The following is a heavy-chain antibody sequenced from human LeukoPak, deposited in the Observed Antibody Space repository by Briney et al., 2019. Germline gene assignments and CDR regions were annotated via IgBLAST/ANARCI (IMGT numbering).Heavy chain of an antibody. D-gene: IGHD5-18*01. CDR1: GFTFSSYG. CDR3: AKAYNYEYLDY. V-gene: IGHV3-30*18. J-gene: IGHJ4*02. CDR2: ISYDGSNK. Sequence: PGRSLRLSCAASGFTFSSYGMHWVRQAPGKGLEWVAVISYDGSNKYYADSVKGRFTISRDNSKNTLYLQMNSLRAEDTAVYYCAKAYNYEYLDYWGQGTLVTVSS.